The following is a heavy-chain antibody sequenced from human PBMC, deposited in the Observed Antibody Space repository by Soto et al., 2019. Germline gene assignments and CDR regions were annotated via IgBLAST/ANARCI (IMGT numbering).Heavy chain of an antibody. V-gene: IGHV3-11*01. CDR1: GFTFSDYY. D-gene: IGHD5-18*01. CDR2: ISSSAYTI. J-gene: IGHJ4*02. Sequence: PGGSLRLSCAASGFTFSDYYMSWIRQAPGKGLEWISYISSSAYTIYYADSVKGRFTISRDNAENSLYLHMNSLRAEDTAVYYCARDKGGYSYGYSFDYWGQGTLVTVSS. CDR3: ARDKGGYSYGYSFDY.